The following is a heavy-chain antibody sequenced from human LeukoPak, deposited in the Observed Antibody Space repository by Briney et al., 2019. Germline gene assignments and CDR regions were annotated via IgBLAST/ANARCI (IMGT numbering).Heavy chain of an antibody. D-gene: IGHD2-15*01. CDR1: GFTFSSYG. Sequence: PGRSLRLSCAASGFTFSSYGMHWVRQAPGKGLELVAVISYDGSKKYYADSVKGRFTISRDNSKNQVYVHLNSLRAEDRDVYYCAKEDCSGGSCYENDAFDIWGQGTMVTVSS. V-gene: IGHV3-30*18. J-gene: IGHJ3*02. CDR3: AKEDCSGGSCYENDAFDI. CDR2: ISYDGSKK.